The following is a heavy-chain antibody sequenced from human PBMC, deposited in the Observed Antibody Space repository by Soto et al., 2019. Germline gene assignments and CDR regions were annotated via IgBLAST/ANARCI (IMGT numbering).Heavy chain of an antibody. CDR3: ARDLDRYGYCSGGSCYFPQRRDYGMDV. J-gene: IGHJ6*02. D-gene: IGHD2-15*01. CDR1: GGSISSYY. V-gene: IGHV4-59*01. Sequence: SETLSLTCTVSGGSISSYYWSWIRQPPGKGLEWIGYIYYSGSTNYNPSLKSRVTISVDTSNNQFSLKLSSVTSADTAVYYCARDLDRYGYCSGGSCYFPQRRDYGMDVWGQGPTVTVSS. CDR2: IYYSGST.